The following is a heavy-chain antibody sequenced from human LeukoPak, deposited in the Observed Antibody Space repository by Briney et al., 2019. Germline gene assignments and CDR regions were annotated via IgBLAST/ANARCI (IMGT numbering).Heavy chain of an antibody. V-gene: IGHV3-23*01. CDR3: AKLVGDSRVFDY. CDR1: GFTFSSYA. D-gene: IGHD3-22*01. Sequence: GGSLRLSCAASGFTFSSYAMSWVRQAPGKGLEWVSAISGSGGSTYYVDSVKGRFTISRDNSKNTLYLQMNSLRAEDTAVYYCAKLVGDSRVFDYWGQGTLVTVSS. CDR2: ISGSGGST. J-gene: IGHJ4*02.